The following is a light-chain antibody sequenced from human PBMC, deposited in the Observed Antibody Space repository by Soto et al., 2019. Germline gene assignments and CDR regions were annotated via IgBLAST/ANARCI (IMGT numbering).Light chain of an antibody. Sequence: DIQLTQSPSFLSASVGDRVTITCRASQGISGYLAWYQQRPGRDPNLLIYTASMLQNGVPSRFSGGGYGTDFTLTISSLQPEDVATYYCQQLISYPFTFGPGTKVDI. CDR3: QQLISYPFT. V-gene: IGKV1-9*01. CDR2: TAS. J-gene: IGKJ3*01. CDR1: QGISGY.